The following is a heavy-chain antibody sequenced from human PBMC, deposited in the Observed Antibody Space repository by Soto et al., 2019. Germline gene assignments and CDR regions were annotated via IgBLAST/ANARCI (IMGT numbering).Heavy chain of an antibody. J-gene: IGHJ6*02. Sequence: EVQLVESGGGLLQPGGSLRLSCAASGFTVSSKYMSWVLQAPGPGLEWFSLIQSGGPTSYADSVKGRCTISSDTSENTVHLQMDSMRAEDTAVYYCARDDVLCDGGRCYGVPLDVWGQGTTVTVSS. CDR3: ARDDVLCDGGRCYGVPLDV. V-gene: IGHV3-66*01. CDR1: GFTVSSKY. D-gene: IGHD2-15*01. CDR2: IQSGGPT.